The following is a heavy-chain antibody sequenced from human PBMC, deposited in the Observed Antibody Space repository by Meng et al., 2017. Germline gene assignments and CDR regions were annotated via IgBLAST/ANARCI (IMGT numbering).Heavy chain of an antibody. Sequence: VQVVHSGGEVKKPWALVKVCCKASGYTFTGDYMQWVQQAPRQGLGLMGRINPDSGGTNDEQKFQGRVTMTRDTSISTAYMELSRLRSDDTAVYYCARSERYVLGFDYWGQGTLVTVSS. CDR1: GYTFTGDY. V-gene: IGHV1-2*06. D-gene: IGHD3-16*01. CDR3: ARSERYVLGFDY. J-gene: IGHJ4*02. CDR2: INPDSGGT.